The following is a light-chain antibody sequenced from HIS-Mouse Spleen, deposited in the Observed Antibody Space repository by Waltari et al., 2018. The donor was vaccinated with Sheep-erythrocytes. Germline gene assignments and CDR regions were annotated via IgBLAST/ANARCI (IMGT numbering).Light chain of an antibody. CDR2: DVS. CDR1: SSDVGGYNY. CDR3: SSYTSSSTSWV. J-gene: IGLJ3*02. Sequence: QSALTQPASVSGSPGQSITISCTGTSSDVGGYNYVSWYPQHPGKAPKLMIYDVSNRPPGVSNRFSGSNSGNTASLAISGLQAEDEADYYCSSYTSSSTSWVFGGGTKLTVL. V-gene: IGLV2-14*03.